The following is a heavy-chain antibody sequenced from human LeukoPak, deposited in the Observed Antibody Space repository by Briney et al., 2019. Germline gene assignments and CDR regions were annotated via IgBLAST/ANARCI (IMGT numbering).Heavy chain of an antibody. D-gene: IGHD5-24*01. CDR1: GFTFSDYY. V-gene: IGHV3-11*04. CDR2: LSSSGNTI. J-gene: IGHJ4*02. Sequence: PGGSLRLSCAASGFTFSDYYMTWIRQAPGKGLEWVSYLSSSGNTIYYADSVKGRFTISRDNAKNSLYLQMNSLRADDTAVYYCARDLDESTGYNFDYWGQGTLVTVSS. CDR3: ARDLDESTGYNFDY.